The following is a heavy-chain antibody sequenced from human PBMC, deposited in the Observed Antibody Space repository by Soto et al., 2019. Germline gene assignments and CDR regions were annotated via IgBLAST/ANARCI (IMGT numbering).Heavy chain of an antibody. V-gene: IGHV4-39*01. CDR1: GGSISSSSYY. CDR2: IYYSGST. Sequence: SETLSLTCTVSGGSISSSSYYWGWIRQPPGKGLEWIGSIYYSGSTYYNPSLKSRVTISVDTSKNQFSLKLSSVTAADTAVYYCAGLFGVVRFDYWGQGTLVNVSS. J-gene: IGHJ4*02. D-gene: IGHD3-3*01. CDR3: AGLFGVVRFDY.